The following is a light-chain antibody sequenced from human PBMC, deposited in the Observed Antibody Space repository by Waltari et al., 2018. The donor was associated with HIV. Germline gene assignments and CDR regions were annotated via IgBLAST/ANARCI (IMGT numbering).Light chain of an antibody. CDR1: QDISNN. CDR3: QHYKNLPIT. CDR2: DAS. J-gene: IGKJ5*01. V-gene: IGKV1-33*01. Sequence: DIQMTPSPSSVSASVGDRVTITCQANQDISNNLNWYQQKPGKAPNLLIFDASNLQTGVQSRFSGSGSGTEFTLTISSLQPEDVAKYFCQHYKNLPITFGQGTRLEIK.